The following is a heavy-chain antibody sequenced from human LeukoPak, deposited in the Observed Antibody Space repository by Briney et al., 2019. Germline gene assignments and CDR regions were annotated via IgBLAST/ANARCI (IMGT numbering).Heavy chain of an antibody. V-gene: IGHV3-30*18. D-gene: IGHD6-19*01. CDR3: AKSYWLAYAFDI. J-gene: IGHJ3*02. CDR1: GFTFSSYW. Sequence: GGSLRLSCAASGFTFSSYWMSWVRQAPGKGLEWVAVISYDGSNKYYADSVKGRFTISRDNSKNTLYLQMNSLRAEDTAVYYCAKSYWLAYAFDIWGQGTMVTVSS. CDR2: ISYDGSNK.